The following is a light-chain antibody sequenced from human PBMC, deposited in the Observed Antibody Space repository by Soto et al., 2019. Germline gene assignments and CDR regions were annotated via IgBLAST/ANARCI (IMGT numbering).Light chain of an antibody. J-gene: IGKJ1*01. V-gene: IGKV3-20*01. CDR2: DVS. CDR1: QSVSSNY. CDR3: QQYGISPT. Sequence: DIVLTQSPGTLSLSPGERATISCRSSQSVSSNYLAWYQQKPEQAPRLVIYDVSGRATGIPDRFSGSGSGTDFTLTISILEHEDSAVYYCQQYGISPTFGQGTKVEIK.